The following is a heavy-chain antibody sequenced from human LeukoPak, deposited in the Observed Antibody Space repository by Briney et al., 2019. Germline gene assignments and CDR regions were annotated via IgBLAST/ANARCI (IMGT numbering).Heavy chain of an antibody. J-gene: IGHJ5*02. CDR1: GGSISSYY. CDR2: IYYSGST. V-gene: IGHV4-59*01. CDR3: ARSDPPYSSGWYWFDP. Sequence: SETLSLTCTVSGGSISSYYWSWIRQPPGEGLEWIGYIYYSGSTNYNPSLKSRVTISVDTSKNQFSLKLSSVTAADTAVYYCARSDPPYSSGWYWFDPWGQGTLVTVSS. D-gene: IGHD6-19*01.